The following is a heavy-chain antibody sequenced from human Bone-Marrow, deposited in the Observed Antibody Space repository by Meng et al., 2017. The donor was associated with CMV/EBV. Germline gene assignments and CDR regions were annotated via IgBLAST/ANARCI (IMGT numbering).Heavy chain of an antibody. CDR3: ARGPLRTYGWFDP. Sequence: VKVSCKASGYTFTGYYMHWVRQAPGQGLEWMGWINPNSGGTNYAQKFQGRVTMTRDTSISTAYMELSRLRSDDTAVYYCARGPLRTYGWFDPWGQGTLVTVSS. CDR2: INPNSGGT. J-gene: IGHJ5*02. V-gene: IGHV1-2*02. D-gene: IGHD1-7*01. CDR1: GYTFTGYY.